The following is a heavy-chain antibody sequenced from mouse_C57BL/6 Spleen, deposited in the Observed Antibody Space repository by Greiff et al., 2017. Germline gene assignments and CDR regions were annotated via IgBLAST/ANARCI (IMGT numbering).Heavy chain of an antibody. J-gene: IGHJ3*01. V-gene: IGHV14-4*01. D-gene: IGHD2-14*01. CDR2: IDPENGDT. CDR3: TSKERQFAY. Sequence: EVKLMESGAELVRPGASVKLSCTASGFNIKDDYMHWVKQRPEQGLEWIGWIDPENGDTEYASKFQGKATITADTSSNTAYLQLSSLTSEDTAVYYCTSKERQFAYWGQGTLVTVSA. CDR1: GFNIKDDY.